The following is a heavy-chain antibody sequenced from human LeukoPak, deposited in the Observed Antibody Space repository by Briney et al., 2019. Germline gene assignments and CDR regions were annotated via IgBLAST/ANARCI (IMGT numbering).Heavy chain of an antibody. CDR3: ARESYYCSGHFFVS. J-gene: IGHJ4*02. Sequence: GGSLRLSCAASGFTFSDYYMSWVRQAPGKGLGWVSYISSSGSTIYYADSVKGQFAISRDNAKNSLYIQRNSLRAEDTAVYYCARESYYCSGHFFVSWGEGTLVTVSS. V-gene: IGHV3-11*01. CDR2: ISSSGSTI. D-gene: IGHD3-10*01. CDR1: GFTFSDYY.